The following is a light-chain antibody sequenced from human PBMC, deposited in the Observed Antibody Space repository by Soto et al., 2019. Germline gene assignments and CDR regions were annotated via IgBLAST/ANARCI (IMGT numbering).Light chain of an antibody. V-gene: IGKV3-15*01. CDR1: QSVSSN. J-gene: IGKJ4*01. Sequence: EVVLTQSPATLSLSPGERATLSCRASQSVSSNLAWYQQKPGQAPRLLIYGASTRATGIPARFSGSGSGTEFILTISSLQSEDFAVYYCQQYHKWPLTFGGGTKVEV. CDR2: GAS. CDR3: QQYHKWPLT.